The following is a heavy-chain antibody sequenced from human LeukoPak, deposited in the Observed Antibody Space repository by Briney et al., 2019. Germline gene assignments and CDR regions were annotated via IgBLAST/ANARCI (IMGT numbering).Heavy chain of an antibody. Sequence: GGSLRLSCVVSEFTFSSYAMSWVRQAPGKGLEWVSAISGSGGSTYYADSVKGRFTISRDNSKNTLYLQMNSLRAEDTAVNYCAKDSGTGAGLLWFGELLPHSYNSGMDVWGQGTTVTVSS. V-gene: IGHV3-23*01. CDR3: AKDSGTGAGLLWFGELLPHSYNSGMDV. CDR1: EFTFSSYA. D-gene: IGHD3-10*01. J-gene: IGHJ6*02. CDR2: ISGSGGST.